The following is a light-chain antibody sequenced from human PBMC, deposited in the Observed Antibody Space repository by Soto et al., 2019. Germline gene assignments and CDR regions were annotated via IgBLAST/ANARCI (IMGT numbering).Light chain of an antibody. V-gene: IGLV2-14*01. CDR2: EVS. CDR1: SSDVGGYNY. Sequence: QSVLTQPPSASSTPGQTVTISCSGTSSDVGGYNYVSWYQQHAGFAPKLIIYEVSNRPSGVSNRFSGSKSGDTASLTISGLQAEDEADYYCSSYTSTNTLAVFGTGTKLTVL. J-gene: IGLJ1*01. CDR3: SSYTSTNTLAV.